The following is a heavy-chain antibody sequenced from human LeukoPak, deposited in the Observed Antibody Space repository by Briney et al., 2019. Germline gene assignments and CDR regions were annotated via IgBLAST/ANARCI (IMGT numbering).Heavy chain of an antibody. Sequence: ASVKVSCKDSGYTFTSYAMHWVRQAPGQRLEWMGWISVGNGNTKYSQNFQGRVSITRDTSANTTNLELSSLRSEDTAVYYCAADCNYDFWSGYSGYFDLWGRGTLVTVSS. V-gene: IGHV1-3*01. CDR1: GYTFTSYA. J-gene: IGHJ2*01. CDR2: ISVGNGNT. CDR3: AADCNYDFWSGYSGYFDL. D-gene: IGHD3-3*01.